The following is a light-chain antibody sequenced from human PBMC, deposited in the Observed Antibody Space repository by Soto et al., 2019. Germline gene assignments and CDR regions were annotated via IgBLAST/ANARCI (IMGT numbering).Light chain of an antibody. Sequence: QSVLTQPASVSGPPGQSITISCTGTSSDVGGYNYVSWYQQHPGKAPKLMIYEVSNRPSGVSNRFSGSKSGNTASLTISGLQAEDEADYYCSSYTSSSTLYVFGTGTKLTVL. CDR1: SSDVGGYNY. V-gene: IGLV2-14*01. J-gene: IGLJ1*01. CDR3: SSYTSSSTLYV. CDR2: EVS.